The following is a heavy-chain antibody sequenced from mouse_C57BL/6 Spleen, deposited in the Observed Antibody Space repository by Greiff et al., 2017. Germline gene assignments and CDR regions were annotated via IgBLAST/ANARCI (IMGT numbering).Heavy chain of an antibody. J-gene: IGHJ2*01. D-gene: IGHD1-1*01. Sequence: EVQLVESGGGLVQPGGSMKLSCVASGFTFTNYWMNWVRQSPGKGLEWFGQIRLKSDGYTTHYAASVKGRFTISRDDSKSSFYLQMNHLRAEDTVIYYCTGQGGSGLYYWGQGTTVTVSS. CDR3: TGQGGSGLYY. CDR2: IRLKSDGYTT. V-gene: IGHV6-3*01. CDR1: GFTFTNYW.